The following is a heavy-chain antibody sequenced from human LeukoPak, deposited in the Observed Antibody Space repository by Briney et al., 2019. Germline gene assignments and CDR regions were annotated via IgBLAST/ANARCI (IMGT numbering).Heavy chain of an antibody. D-gene: IGHD3-10*01. CDR1: GYTLTELS. V-gene: IGHV1-24*01. CDR3: ATRERYYGSGSTFDY. Sequence: GASVKVSCKVSGYTLTELSMHWVRQAPGKGLEWMGGFDPEDGETIYAQKFQGRVTMTEDTSTDTAYMELSSLRSEDTAVCYCATRERYYGSGSTFDYWGQGTLVTVSS. J-gene: IGHJ4*02. CDR2: FDPEDGET.